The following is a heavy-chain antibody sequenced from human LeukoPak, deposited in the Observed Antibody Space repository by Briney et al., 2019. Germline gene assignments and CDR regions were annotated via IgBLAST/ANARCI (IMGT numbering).Heavy chain of an antibody. CDR3: ATFDYFGSGGLFDC. J-gene: IGHJ4*02. CDR2: IGGSGGNT. D-gene: IGHD3-10*01. CDR1: GFTFSTYA. V-gene: IGHV3-23*01. Sequence: PGGSLRLSCAASGFTFSTYAMSWVRQAPGKGLEWVSIIGGSGGNTYYADSVKGRFTISRDNSKNTLYLQMNSLRAEDTAVYYCATFDYFGSGGLFDCWGQGTLVTVSS.